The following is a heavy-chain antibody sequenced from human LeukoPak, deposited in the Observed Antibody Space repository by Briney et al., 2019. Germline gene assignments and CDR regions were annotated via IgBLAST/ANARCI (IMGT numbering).Heavy chain of an antibody. D-gene: IGHD2-15*01. J-gene: IGHJ6*03. CDR2: IYNSGGT. V-gene: IGHV4-59*01. CDR3: ARASKDEVVAPRTFFGYYYMDV. CDR1: GGSISSYY. Sequence: SETLPLTCTVSGGSISSYYWSWIRQPPGKGLEWIAYIYNSGGTKYNPSLKSRVTISLDTSKNQFSLKLSSVTAADTAVYYCARASKDEVVAPRTFFGYYYMDVWGKGTTVTVSS.